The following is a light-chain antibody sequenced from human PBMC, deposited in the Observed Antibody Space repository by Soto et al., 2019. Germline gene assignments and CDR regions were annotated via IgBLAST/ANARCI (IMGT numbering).Light chain of an antibody. V-gene: IGKV3-11*01. Sequence: DIVVTQSPATLSLSPGERATLSCMASQSVSSYLAWYQQKPGQAPRLLIFDASNRAAGVPARFSGSGSGTDFTLTINSLEPDDFAVYYCQQRSNWPLTFGQGTRLEIK. CDR1: QSVSSY. J-gene: IGKJ5*01. CDR2: DAS. CDR3: QQRSNWPLT.